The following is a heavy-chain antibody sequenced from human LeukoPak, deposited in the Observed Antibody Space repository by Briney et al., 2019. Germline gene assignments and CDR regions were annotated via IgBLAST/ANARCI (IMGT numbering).Heavy chain of an antibody. CDR1: GGSISSSSYY. Sequence: TXXLTCTVSGGSISSSSYYWGWIRQPPGKGLEWIGSIYYSGSTYYNPSLKSRVTISVDTSKNQFSLKLSSVTAADTAVYYCARRTDYWGQGTLVTVSS. CDR2: IYYSGST. D-gene: IGHD1-14*01. V-gene: IGHV4-39*01. CDR3: ARRTDY. J-gene: IGHJ4*02.